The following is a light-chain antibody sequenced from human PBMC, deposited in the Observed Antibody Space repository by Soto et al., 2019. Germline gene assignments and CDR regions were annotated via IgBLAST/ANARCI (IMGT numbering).Light chain of an antibody. Sequence: DIVMTQSPDSLAVSLGERATTNCKSSQSVLYSSNNKNYLAWYQQKPGQPPKLLIYWASTRESGVPDRFSGSGSGTDFTLTISSLQAEDVAVYYCQQYYSTPPVTFGGGTKVVIK. V-gene: IGKV4-1*01. CDR3: QQYYSTPPVT. CDR2: WAS. CDR1: QSVLYSSNNKNY. J-gene: IGKJ4*01.